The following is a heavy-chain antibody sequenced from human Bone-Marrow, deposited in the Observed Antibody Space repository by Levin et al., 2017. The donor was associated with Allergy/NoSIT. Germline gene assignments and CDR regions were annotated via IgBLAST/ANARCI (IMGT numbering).Heavy chain of an antibody. J-gene: IGHJ4*02. CDR1: GFNFKNYA. CDR3: AKGTCSGDSCYLYDS. D-gene: IGHD2-15*01. V-gene: IGHV3-23*01. CDR2: ITASGHTA. Sequence: GESLKISCAGSGFNFKNYAVTWVRQTPGKGLEWVSAITASGHTAHYGDSVKGRFTVSRDNSKHTAYLEMNSLRAEDTAVYYCAKGTCSGDSCYLYDSWGQGTVVTVFS.